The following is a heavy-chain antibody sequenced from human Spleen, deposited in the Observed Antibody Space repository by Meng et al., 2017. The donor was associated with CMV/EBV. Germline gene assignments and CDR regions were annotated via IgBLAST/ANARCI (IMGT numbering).Heavy chain of an antibody. Sequence: GESLKISCVGSRFDIAEYYMNWIRQAPGKRMEWVSYISSTGKNTYYADSVKGRFTISSDNAKNSLFLQMSSLRDEDTAVYYCAKDQYTNLIRWFDPWGHGTLVTVSS. CDR3: AKDQYTNLIRWFDP. CDR2: ISSTGKNT. V-gene: IGHV3-11*04. D-gene: IGHD4-11*01. J-gene: IGHJ5*02. CDR1: RFDIAEYY.